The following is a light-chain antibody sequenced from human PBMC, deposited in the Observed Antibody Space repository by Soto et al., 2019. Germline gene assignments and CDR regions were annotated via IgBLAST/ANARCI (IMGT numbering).Light chain of an antibody. CDR1: HSVSSSY. J-gene: IGKJ1*01. CDR2: GAS. CDR3: QQYDSSPRT. Sequence: EIVFTQSPGTLSLSPGERATLSCRASHSVSSSYLAWYQQKPGQAPSLLIYGASNRATGIPDRFSGSGSGTDFTLTISRLEPEEFADYYCQQYDSSPRTFGQETKVDIK. V-gene: IGKV3-20*01.